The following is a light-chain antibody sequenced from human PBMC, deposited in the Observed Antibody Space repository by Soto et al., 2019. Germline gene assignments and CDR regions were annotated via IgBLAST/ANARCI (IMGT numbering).Light chain of an antibody. V-gene: IGKV3-20*01. CDR3: QQYGSSPRT. Sequence: EIVLTQSPGALSLSPGERATLSCGASQSVSSSYLAWYQQKPGQAPRLLIYAASTRATGIPDRFSGSGSGTDFTLNISRLEPEDFAVYYCQQYGSSPRTFGQGTKVEIK. J-gene: IGKJ1*01. CDR1: QSVSSSY. CDR2: AAS.